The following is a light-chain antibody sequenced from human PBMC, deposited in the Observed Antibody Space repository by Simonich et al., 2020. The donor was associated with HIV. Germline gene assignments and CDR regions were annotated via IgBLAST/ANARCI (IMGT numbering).Light chain of an antibody. Sequence: AIQMTQSPSSLSASVGNGVNITCQASQGIRNDLGWYQQKPGKAPKLRIYAASTLQSGAPSRFSGSGSGTDFTLTISSLQPEDLATYYCLQDYNLYTFGQGTKLEIK. CDR3: LQDYNLYT. V-gene: IGKV1-6*01. J-gene: IGKJ2*01. CDR1: QGIRND. CDR2: AAS.